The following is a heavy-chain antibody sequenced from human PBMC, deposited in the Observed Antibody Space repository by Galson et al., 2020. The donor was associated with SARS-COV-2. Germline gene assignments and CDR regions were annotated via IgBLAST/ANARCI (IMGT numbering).Heavy chain of an antibody. J-gene: IGHJ4*02. CDR1: GGSLSSGSYY. D-gene: IGHD1-26*01. CDR3: ARESRWDLYFDH. Sequence: SETLSLTCTVSGGSLSSGSYYWSWIRQPAGKGMEWIGRIYTGVNTNYNTSLKSRVTISVDTSKNQFSLKRSSVTAADTAVYYCARESRWDLYFDHWGQGTLVTGSS. CDR2: IYTGVNT. V-gene: IGHV4-61*02.